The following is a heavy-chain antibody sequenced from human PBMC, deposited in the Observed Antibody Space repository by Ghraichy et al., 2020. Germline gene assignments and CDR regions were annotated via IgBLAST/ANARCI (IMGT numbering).Heavy chain of an antibody. CDR2: IRSKTYGGTT. D-gene: IGHD1-26*01. V-gene: IGHV3-49*03. Sequence: GGSLRLSCSASGFTFGDYAMSWFRQAPGKGLEWVGFIRSKTYGGTTEYAASVKDRFIISRDDSKRIAYVQMNSLKTEDTAMYYCTRGRYRGSYWDVGNLDYWGQGTLVTVSS. CDR1: GFTFGDYA. J-gene: IGHJ4*02. CDR3: TRGRYRGSYWDVGNLDY.